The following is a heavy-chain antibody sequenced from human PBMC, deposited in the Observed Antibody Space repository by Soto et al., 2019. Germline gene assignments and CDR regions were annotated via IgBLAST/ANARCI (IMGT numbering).Heavy chain of an antibody. Sequence: SETLSLTCNFSGCSISNSNYYLGWIRQPPGKGLEWIGSIYYTGSTYYNPSLKSRVTISVDTSKNQFSLKLDSVTATDTAVYFCERHSIWLLLSDYWGQGSLVTVSS. J-gene: IGHJ4*02. CDR1: GCSISNSNYY. CDR3: ERHSIWLLLSDY. D-gene: IGHD3-22*01. CDR2: IYYTGST. V-gene: IGHV4-39*01.